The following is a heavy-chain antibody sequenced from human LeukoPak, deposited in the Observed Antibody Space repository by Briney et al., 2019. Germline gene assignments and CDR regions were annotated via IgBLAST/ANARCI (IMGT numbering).Heavy chain of an antibody. D-gene: IGHD3-10*01. J-gene: IGHJ4*02. Sequence: GGSLRLSCAASGFTFNNYGMHWVRQAPGKGLEWVAVISYDGSNKYYADSVKGRFTISRDNSKNTLYLQMNSLRAEDTAVYYCATMEGDYWGQGTLVTVSS. CDR3: ATMEGDY. CDR1: GFTFNNYG. V-gene: IGHV3-30*03. CDR2: ISYDGSNK.